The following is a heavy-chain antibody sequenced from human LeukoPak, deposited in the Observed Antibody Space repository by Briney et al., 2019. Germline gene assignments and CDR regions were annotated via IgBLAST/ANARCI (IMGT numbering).Heavy chain of an antibody. J-gene: IGHJ4*02. D-gene: IGHD1-14*01. V-gene: IGHV5-51*01. CDR2: IYPGDSDT. CDR3: ARHETTLGDHVTY. CDR1: GYNFATYW. Sequence: GESLKISCKGSGYNFATYWIAWARQMPGKGLEWMGIIYPGDSDTRYSPSFQGQVTISADKSISTAYLQWSSLKASDTATYYCARHETTLGDHVTYWGQGTLVTVSS.